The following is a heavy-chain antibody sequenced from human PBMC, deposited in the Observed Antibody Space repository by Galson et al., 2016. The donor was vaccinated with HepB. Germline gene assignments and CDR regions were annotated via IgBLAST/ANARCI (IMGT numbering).Heavy chain of an antibody. Sequence: SLRLSCAASGFSLSDSWMHWVRQAPGKGLVWVSRIEKDGSVINYGDSVKGRFTISRDNAENTLYLQMNSLRAKDTAVYYCARDGSGRDWLSYLYYYMDVWGEGTTVTVSS. CDR2: IEKDGSVI. D-gene: IGHD3-10*01. CDR1: GFSLSDSW. J-gene: IGHJ6*03. CDR3: ARDGSGRDWLSYLYYYMDV. V-gene: IGHV3-74*01.